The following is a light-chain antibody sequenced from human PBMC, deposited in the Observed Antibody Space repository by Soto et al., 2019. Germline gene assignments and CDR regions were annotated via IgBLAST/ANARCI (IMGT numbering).Light chain of an antibody. CDR1: SSDVGGQNP. V-gene: IGLV2-23*01. CDR3: CSYAGDTFTYV. Sequence: QSALTQPASVSGSPGQSITISCTGTSSDVGGQNPVSWYQQHPDKAPKVIIYEAYRRPSGVSTRFSGSKSGNTASLTISGLQAEDEAIHYCCSYAGDTFTYVFGTGTKVTVL. J-gene: IGLJ1*01. CDR2: EAY.